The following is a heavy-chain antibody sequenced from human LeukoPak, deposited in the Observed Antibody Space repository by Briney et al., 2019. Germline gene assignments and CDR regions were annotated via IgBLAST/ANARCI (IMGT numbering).Heavy chain of an antibody. Sequence: SQTLSLTCALSGDSVSSNSAAWNWIRQSLSRGLEWLGRTYYRSTWYNDYAVSVRGRITVNPDTSKNQFSLHLNSVTPEDTAVYYCARRLTQYDCFDPWGQGILVTVSS. J-gene: IGHJ5*02. CDR3: ARRLTQYDCFDP. V-gene: IGHV6-1*01. CDR1: GDSVSSNSAA. CDR2: TYYRSTWYN. D-gene: IGHD2-2*01.